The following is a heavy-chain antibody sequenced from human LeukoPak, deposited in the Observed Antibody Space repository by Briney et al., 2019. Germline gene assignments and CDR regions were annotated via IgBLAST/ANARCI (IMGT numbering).Heavy chain of an antibody. CDR1: GGSIGTYY. CDR3: ARHIGGGIEDMDV. J-gene: IGHJ6*03. D-gene: IGHD3-16*02. CDR2: IYVTGT. Sequence: SETLSLTCTVAGGSIGTYYWSWIRQSPGKGLEWIGYIYVTGTRYDPYLQSRVTISVDRSRNQFFLKMSSVTAADTAVYYCARHIGGGIEDMDVWGKGTKVIVSS. V-gene: IGHV4-59*08.